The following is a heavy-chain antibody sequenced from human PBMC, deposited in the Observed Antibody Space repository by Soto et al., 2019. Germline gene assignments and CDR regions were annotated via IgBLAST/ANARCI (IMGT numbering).Heavy chain of an antibody. CDR2: INPNSGGT. CDR3: ARGGIHGSGSYGSQYYYYGMDV. CDR1: GYTFTGYY. J-gene: IGHJ6*02. Sequence: ASVKVSCKASGYTFTGYYMHWVRQAPGQGLEWVGWINPNSGGTNYAQKFQGWVTMTRDTSISTAYMELSRLRSDDTAVYYCARGGIHGSGSYGSQYYYYGMDVWGQGTTVTVSS. V-gene: IGHV1-2*04. D-gene: IGHD3-10*01.